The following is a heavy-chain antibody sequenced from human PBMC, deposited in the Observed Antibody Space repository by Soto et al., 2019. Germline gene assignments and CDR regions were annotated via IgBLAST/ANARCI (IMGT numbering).Heavy chain of an antibody. Sequence: QVQLVQSGAEVKKPGASVKVSCKASGYTFTSHYISWVRQAPGQGLEWMGWISAYNGNTNYAQKLQGRVTMTTDTXXSTXXXXXXXXXXXXXXXXXXXXXXXXXXXWGQGXL. CDR1: GYTFTSHY. V-gene: IGHV1-18*01. J-gene: IGHJ4*02. CDR2: ISAYNGNT. CDR3: XXXXXXXXX.